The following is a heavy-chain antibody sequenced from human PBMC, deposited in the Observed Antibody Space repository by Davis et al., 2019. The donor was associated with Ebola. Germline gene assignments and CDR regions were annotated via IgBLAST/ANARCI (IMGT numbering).Heavy chain of an antibody. V-gene: IGHV1-2*02. CDR3: ARDGSTSDQKSGELDY. D-gene: IGHD7-27*01. Sequence: AASVTVSCKASVYTFTGYYMHWVRQAPGQGLEWMGWINPNSGNTNYAQKFQGRVTMTRDTSITTAYMELSRLRSDDTAVYYCARDGSTSDQKSGELDYWGQGPLVTVSS. CDR2: INPNSGNT. J-gene: IGHJ4*02. CDR1: VYTFTGYY.